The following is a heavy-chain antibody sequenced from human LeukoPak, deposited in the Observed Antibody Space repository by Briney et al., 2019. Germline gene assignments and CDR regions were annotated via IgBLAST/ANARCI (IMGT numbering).Heavy chain of an antibody. D-gene: IGHD3-22*01. V-gene: IGHV3-15*01. CDR1: GLTFSNAW. CDR3: TRNYYDRTGSLFY. CDR2: IKSKADGGTA. J-gene: IGHJ4*02. Sequence: GGSLRLSCAASGLTFSNAWMTWVRQAPGKGLEWVGRIKSKADGGTADHAAPVKGRFNISRDDSKNTLYLQMNSLKTEDTAVYFCTRNYYDRTGSLFYWGQGTLATVPS.